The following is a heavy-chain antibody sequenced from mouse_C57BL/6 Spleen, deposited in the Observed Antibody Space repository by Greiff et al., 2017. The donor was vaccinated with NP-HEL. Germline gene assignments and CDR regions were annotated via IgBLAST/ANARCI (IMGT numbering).Heavy chain of an antibody. CDR2: IDPSDSYT. D-gene: IGHD1-1*01. V-gene: IGHV1-59*01. CDR3: ARSENYYGSSYPWYFDV. CDR1: GYTFTSYW. Sequence: VQLQQPGAELVRPGTSVKLSCKASGYTFTSYWMHWVKQRPGQGLEWIGVIDPSDSYTNYNQKFKGKATLTVDTSSSTAYMQLSSLTSEDSAVYYCARSENYYGSSYPWYFDVWGTGTTVTVSS. J-gene: IGHJ1*03.